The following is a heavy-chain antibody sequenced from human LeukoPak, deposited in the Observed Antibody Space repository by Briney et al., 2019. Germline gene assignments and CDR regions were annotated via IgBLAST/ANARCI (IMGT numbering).Heavy chain of an antibody. CDR2: IYSGDSDT. CDR3: ASHGDGAFDM. V-gene: IGHV5-51*01. J-gene: IGHJ3*02. Sequence: GESLKIPCKGSGYSFTSYCIIWVRQMPGKGLEGMGVIYSGDSDTRYSPSFQGQVTISDDKSISADYLQWSSLKASDTAMYYCASHGDGAFDMWGQGTMVSVST. D-gene: IGHD2-21*01. CDR1: GYSFTSYC.